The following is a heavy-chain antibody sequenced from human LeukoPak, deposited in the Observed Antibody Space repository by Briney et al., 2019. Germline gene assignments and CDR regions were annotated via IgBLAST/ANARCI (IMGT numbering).Heavy chain of an antibody. Sequence: SETLSLTCTVSGGSISSYYWSWTRQPPGKGLEWIGYIYYSGSTNYNPSLKSRVTISVDTSKNQFSLKLSSVTAADTAVYYCARALYSGYGYFDYWGQGTLVTVSS. D-gene: IGHD5-12*01. CDR2: IYYSGST. CDR1: GGSISSYY. CDR3: ARALYSGYGYFDY. J-gene: IGHJ4*02. V-gene: IGHV4-59*01.